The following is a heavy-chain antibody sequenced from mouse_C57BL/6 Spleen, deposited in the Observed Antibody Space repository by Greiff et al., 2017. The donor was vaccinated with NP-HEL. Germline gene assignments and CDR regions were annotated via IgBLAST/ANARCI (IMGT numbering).Heavy chain of an antibody. CDR1: GYAFSTSW. D-gene: IGHD1-1*01. CDR3: TGSNYIYFDY. V-gene: IGHV1-82*01. CDR2: THPGDGDT. Sequence: QVQLQQSGPELVKPGASVKISCKASGYAFSTSWMNWVKQRHGTGLEWIGRTHPGDGDTNYNGKFKGKATLTADKSSSTAYLQLSSVTSEDSAVYFCTGSNYIYFDYWGKGTTLTVSS. J-gene: IGHJ2*01.